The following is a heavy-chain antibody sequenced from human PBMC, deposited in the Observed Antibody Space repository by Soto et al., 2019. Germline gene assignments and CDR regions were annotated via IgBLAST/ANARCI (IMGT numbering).Heavy chain of an antibody. J-gene: IGHJ3*02. Sequence: EVQLLESGGGLVQPGGSLRLSCAASGFTFSTYVMNWARQAPGKGLEWVSTISYSADKTFYADSVKGRFTISRDNSRDTLFLQMNSLRADDAALYYCARRAKPATTNWGAFDIWGQGTMVTVSS. D-gene: IGHD1-7*01. CDR3: ARRAKPATTNWGAFDI. CDR1: GFTFSTYV. V-gene: IGHV3-23*01. CDR2: ISYSADKT.